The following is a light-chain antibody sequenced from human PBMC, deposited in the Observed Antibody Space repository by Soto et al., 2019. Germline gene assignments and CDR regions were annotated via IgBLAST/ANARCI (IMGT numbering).Light chain of an antibody. Sequence: EIVLTQSPATLSLSPGERATLSCRTSQTIRGLLNWYQQRPGQAPRLLIYDTSYRATDLPARFSGSGSGTDFILAINSLAPEDFGVYFCQQRHNWPITFGQGTRLDIK. CDR3: QQRHNWPIT. CDR1: QTIRGL. CDR2: DTS. J-gene: IGKJ5*01. V-gene: IGKV3-11*01.